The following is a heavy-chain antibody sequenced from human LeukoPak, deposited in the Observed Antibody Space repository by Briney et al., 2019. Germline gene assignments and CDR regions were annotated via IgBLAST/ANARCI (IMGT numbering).Heavy chain of an antibody. D-gene: IGHD6-19*01. V-gene: IGHV4-59*02. J-gene: IGHJ3*02. Sequence: PSETLSLTCTVSGGSVTAYYWSWIRQPPGKGLEWIGYIYDGGTTNYNPSLKSRVTISVDTSKDQFSLKMTSVTAGDTALYYCTRDPSALADFFDIWGQGTMVTVSS. CDR3: TRDPSALADFFDI. CDR2: IYDGGTT. CDR1: GGSVTAYY.